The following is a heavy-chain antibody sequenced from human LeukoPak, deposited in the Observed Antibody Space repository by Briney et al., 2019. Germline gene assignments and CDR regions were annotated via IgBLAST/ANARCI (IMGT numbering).Heavy chain of an antibody. CDR3: ARGRRKRGDFWSGYYAPGYYYYYMDV. D-gene: IGHD3-3*01. V-gene: IGHV4-34*01. J-gene: IGHJ6*03. CDR1: GGSFSGYY. CDR2: INHSGST. Sequence: SETLSLTCAVYGGSFSGYYWSWIRQPPGKGLEWIGEINHSGSTNYNPSLKSRVTISVDTSKNQFSLKLSSVTAADTAVYYCARGRRKRGDFWSGYYAPGYYYYYMDVWGKGTTVTVSS.